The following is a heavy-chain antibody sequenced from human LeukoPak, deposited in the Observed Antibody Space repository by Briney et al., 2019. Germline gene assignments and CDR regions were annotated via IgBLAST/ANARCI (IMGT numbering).Heavy chain of an antibody. CDR1: GFTFSTYT. CDR2: VGSDGRIT. CDR3: AKDFRIGYSAHFDY. V-gene: IGHV3-23*01. Sequence: PGGSLRLSCAASGFTFSTYTMNWVRQAPGEGLEWVSGVGSDGRITHYADSVKGRFTISRDNSKNTLYLQMSSLRAEDTAVYYCAKDFRIGYSAHFDYWGQGALVSVSS. J-gene: IGHJ4*02. D-gene: IGHD2-21*01.